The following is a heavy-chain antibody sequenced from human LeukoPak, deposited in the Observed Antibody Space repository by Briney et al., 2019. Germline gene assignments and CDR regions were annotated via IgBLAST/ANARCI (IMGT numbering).Heavy chain of an antibody. J-gene: IGHJ6*02. CDR1: GYTFTSYA. CDR3: ARVWFGAYYYYGMDV. D-gene: IGHD3-10*01. CDR2: INTNTGNP. Sequence: ASVKVSCKASGYTFTSYAMNWARQAPGQGLEWMGWINTNTGNPTYAQGFTGRFVFSLDTSVSTAYLQISSLKAEDTAVYYCARVWFGAYYYYGMDVWGQGTTVTVSS. V-gene: IGHV7-4-1*02.